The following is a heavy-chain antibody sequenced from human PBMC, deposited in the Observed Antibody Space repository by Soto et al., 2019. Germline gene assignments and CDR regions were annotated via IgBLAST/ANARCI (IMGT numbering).Heavy chain of an antibody. J-gene: IGHJ5*02. V-gene: IGHV3-23*01. CDR1: GFTIDIRA. CDR3: AKNPVGSGYDPNWFDP. Sequence: PGGSLRLSCEASGFTIDIRAMSWVRQAPGKGLEWVGIISASGDTSYYADSVKGRFTISRDNSRNTLYLQMNSLRAEDAAVYYCAKNPVGSGYDPNWFDPWGRGTLVTVSS. CDR2: ISASGDTS. D-gene: IGHD5-12*01.